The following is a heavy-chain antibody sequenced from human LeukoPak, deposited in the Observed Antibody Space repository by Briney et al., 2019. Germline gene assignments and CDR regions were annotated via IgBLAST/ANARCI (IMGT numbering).Heavy chain of an antibody. Sequence: SETLSLTCTVSGGSMSSRYWSWIRQPPGKGLEWIGYIYYSGSTNYNPSLKSRVTISVDTSKNQFSLKLSSVTAADTAVYYCARVLYYYDSSGYYFNFDAFDIWGQGTMVTVSS. D-gene: IGHD3-22*01. CDR2: IYYSGST. V-gene: IGHV4-59*11. J-gene: IGHJ3*02. CDR3: ARVLYYYDSSGYYFNFDAFDI. CDR1: GGSMSSRY.